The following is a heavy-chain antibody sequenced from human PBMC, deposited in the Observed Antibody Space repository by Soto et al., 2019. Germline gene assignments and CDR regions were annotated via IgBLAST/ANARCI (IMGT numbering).Heavy chain of an antibody. CDR2: INPSGGST. Sequence: ASVKVSCKASGYTFTSYYMHWVRQAPGQGLEWMGIINPSGGSTSYAQKFQGRVTMTRDTSTSTVYMELSSLRSEDTAVYYCARGRGITMIVVFSEPAFYGMDVWGQGTTVTVSS. CDR3: ARGRGITMIVVFSEPAFYGMDV. D-gene: IGHD3-22*01. V-gene: IGHV1-46*01. J-gene: IGHJ6*02. CDR1: GYTFTSYY.